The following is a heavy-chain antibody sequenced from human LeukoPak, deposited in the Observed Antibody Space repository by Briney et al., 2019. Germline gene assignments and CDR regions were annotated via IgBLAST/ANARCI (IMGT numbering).Heavy chain of an antibody. Sequence: GASVKVSCKASGYTFTSYDINWVRQATGQGLEWMGWINPNSGGTNYAQKFQGRVTMTRDTSISTAYMELSRLRSDDTAVYYCARALLRSVVVTAQGCGYWGQGTLVTVSS. CDR3: ARALLRSVVVTAQGCGY. CDR2: INPNSGGT. J-gene: IGHJ4*02. D-gene: IGHD2-21*02. V-gene: IGHV1-2*02. CDR1: GYTFTSYD.